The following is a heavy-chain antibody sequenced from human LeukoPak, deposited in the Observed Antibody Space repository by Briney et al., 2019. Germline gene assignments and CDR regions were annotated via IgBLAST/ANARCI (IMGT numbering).Heavy chain of an antibody. Sequence: GGSLRLACAASGLTFSYYAIRWVRQAPEKGLEWVSTISHVGGTYYADSVRGRFTISRDDSKNMVYLQMDSPRAEDTAVYSCARAVGNHFDYWGQGTLVTVSS. CDR2: ISHVGGT. CDR3: ARAVGNHFDY. D-gene: IGHD4-23*01. CDR1: GLTFSYYA. V-gene: IGHV3-23*01. J-gene: IGHJ4*02.